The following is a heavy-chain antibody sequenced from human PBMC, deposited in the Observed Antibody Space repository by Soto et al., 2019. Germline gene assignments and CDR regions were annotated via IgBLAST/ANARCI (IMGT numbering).Heavy chain of an antibody. Sequence: SVKVSCKASGGTFSSYAISWVRQAPGQGLEWMGGIIPIFGTANYAQKFQGRVTITADESTSTAYMELSSLRSEDTAVYYCARVDCSGGSCYPHFFDYWGQGTLVTVSS. CDR3: ARVDCSGGSCYPHFFDY. J-gene: IGHJ4*02. V-gene: IGHV1-69*13. CDR2: IIPIFGTA. D-gene: IGHD2-15*01. CDR1: GGTFSSYA.